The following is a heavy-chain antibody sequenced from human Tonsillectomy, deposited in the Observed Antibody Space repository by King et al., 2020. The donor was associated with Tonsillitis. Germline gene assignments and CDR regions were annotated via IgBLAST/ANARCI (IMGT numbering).Heavy chain of an antibody. D-gene: IGHD6-19*01. CDR2: IKQDGNEI. V-gene: IGHV3-7*01. CDR3: ARATGWYPDY. J-gene: IGHJ4*02. Sequence: VQLVESGGGWVQPGGSLRLSCAASGFTFSTYWRSWVRQAPGQGLEWVANIKQDGNEINYVDSVKGRFTISRDNAKNSLFLQMNSLRAEDTAIYYCARATGWYPDYWGQGALVTVSS. CDR1: GFTFSTYW.